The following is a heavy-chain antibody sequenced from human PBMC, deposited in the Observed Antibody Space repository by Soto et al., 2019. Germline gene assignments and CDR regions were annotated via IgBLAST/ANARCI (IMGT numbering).Heavy chain of an antibody. J-gene: IGHJ6*02. Sequence: GESLKISCKGSGYSFTKYWISWVRQMPGKGLEWMGRIDPSDSYTNYSPSFQGHVIISADKSISTAYLQWSSLKASDTAMYYCARLGSYYDSSGYYLLGNGMDVWGQGTTVTVSS. CDR3: ARLGSYYDSSGYYLLGNGMDV. CDR1: GYSFTKYW. D-gene: IGHD3-22*01. V-gene: IGHV5-10-1*01. CDR2: IDPSDSYT.